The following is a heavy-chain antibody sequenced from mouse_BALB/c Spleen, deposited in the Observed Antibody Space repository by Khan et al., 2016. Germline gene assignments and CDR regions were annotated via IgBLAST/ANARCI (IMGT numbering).Heavy chain of an antibody. D-gene: IGHD2-1*01. CDR1: GDSITTGY. CDR2: ISYSVST. Sequence: EVQLQESGPSLVKPSQTLSLTCSVTGDSITTGYWNWIRKFPGNKLEYMGYISYSVSTYYNPSLKRRISITRDTSKNQYYLQLKSVTTEDTATYYCVRFYCNYRGSFDVWGASTTVTVSS. V-gene: IGHV3-8*02. J-gene: IGHJ1*01. CDR3: VRFYCNYRGSFDV.